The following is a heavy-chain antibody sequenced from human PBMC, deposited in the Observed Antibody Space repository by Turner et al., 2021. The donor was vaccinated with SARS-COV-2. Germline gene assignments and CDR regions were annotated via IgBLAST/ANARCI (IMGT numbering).Heavy chain of an antibody. V-gene: IGHV3-21*01. Sequence: EVQLVESGGGLVKPGGSLRLSCAAYGFTFSRNSMNWVRQAPGEWLEWVSSIRSSSSDLYFAYSGKGELTISGDNANISVYLQMNSLSAENTVVYYFASARWHYYDRSCYYPDAFDIWGQGTMVTVSS. CDR1: GFTFSRNS. CDR2: IRSSSSDL. CDR3: ASARWHYYDRSCYYPDAFDI. J-gene: IGHJ3*02. D-gene: IGHD3-22*01.